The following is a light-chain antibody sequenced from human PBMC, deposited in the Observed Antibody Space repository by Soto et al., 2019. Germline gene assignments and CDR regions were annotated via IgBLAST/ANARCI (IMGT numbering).Light chain of an antibody. Sequence: DIQMTQSPSSLSASVGDRVTITCRASQTISSWLAWYQQKPGKAPKLLIYKASTLKSGVPSRFSGSGSGTEFTLTISRLEPEDFAVYFCQQYGSSPRTFGQGTKVDIK. CDR2: KAS. CDR1: QTISSW. J-gene: IGKJ1*01. V-gene: IGKV1-5*03. CDR3: QQYGSSPRT.